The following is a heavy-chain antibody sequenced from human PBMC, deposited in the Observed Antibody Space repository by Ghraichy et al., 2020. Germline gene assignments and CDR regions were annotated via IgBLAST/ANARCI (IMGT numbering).Heavy chain of an antibody. CDR1: GFTFSSYA. Sequence: GGSLRLSCAASGFTFSSYAMSWVRQAPGKGLEWVSAISGSGGSTYYADSVKGRFTISRDNSKNTLYLQMNSLRAEDTAVYYCAKDTIFGVVKGLMLDYWGQGTLVTVSS. J-gene: IGHJ4*02. CDR2: ISGSGGST. CDR3: AKDTIFGVVKGLMLDY. V-gene: IGHV3-23*01. D-gene: IGHD3-3*01.